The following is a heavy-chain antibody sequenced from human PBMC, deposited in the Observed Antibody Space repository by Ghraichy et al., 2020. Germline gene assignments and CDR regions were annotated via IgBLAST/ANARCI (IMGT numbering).Heavy chain of an antibody. CDR3: AKDRQQLLRVDAFDI. Sequence: LSLTCAASGFTFSSYAMSWVRQAPGKGLEWVSAISGSGGSTYYADSVKGRFTISRDNSKNTLYLQMNSLRAEDTAVYYCAKDRQQLLRVDAFDIWGQGTVVTVSS. CDR2: ISGSGGST. J-gene: IGHJ3*02. CDR1: GFTFSSYA. D-gene: IGHD1-26*01. V-gene: IGHV3-23*01.